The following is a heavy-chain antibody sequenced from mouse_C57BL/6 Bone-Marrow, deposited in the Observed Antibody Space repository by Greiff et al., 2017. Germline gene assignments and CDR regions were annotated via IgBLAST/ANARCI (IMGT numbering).Heavy chain of an antibody. CDR1: GYTFTDYY. CDR3: ARNFANFDY. CDR2: INPYHGGT. J-gene: IGHJ2*01. Sequence: VQLQQSGPVLVKPGASVKMSCKASGYTFTDYYMNWVKQSHGKSLEWIGVINPYHGGTSYNQKFKGKATLTVDKSSSTAYMELNSLTSEDSAVYYCARNFANFDYWGQGTTLTGSS. V-gene: IGHV1-19*01.